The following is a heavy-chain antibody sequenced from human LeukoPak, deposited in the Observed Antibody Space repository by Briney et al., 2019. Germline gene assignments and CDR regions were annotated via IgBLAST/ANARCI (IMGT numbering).Heavy chain of an antibody. CDR1: GGSISSYY. Sequence: SETLSLTCTVSGGSISSYYWSWIRQPPGKGLEWIGYIYYSGNTNYNPSLKSRVTISVDTSKNQFSLKLSSVTAADTAVYYCARDTYNYGSSAYYFDYWGQGTLVTVSS. CDR3: ARDTYNYGSSAYYFDY. D-gene: IGHD5-18*01. CDR2: IYYSGNT. V-gene: IGHV4-59*12. J-gene: IGHJ4*02.